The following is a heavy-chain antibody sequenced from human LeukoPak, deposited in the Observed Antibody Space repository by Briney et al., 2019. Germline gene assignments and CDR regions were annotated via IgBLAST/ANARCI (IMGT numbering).Heavy chain of an antibody. V-gene: IGHV4-30-2*01. J-gene: IGHJ4*02. D-gene: IGHD5-18*01. CDR2: IYHSGST. CDR1: GGSISSGGYS. Sequence: SETLSLTCAVSGGSISSGGYSWSWIRQPPGKGLEWIGYIYHSGSTYYNPSLKSRVTISVDRSKNQFSLKLSSVTAADTAVYYCARGGYSYGFDYWGQGTLVTVSS. CDR3: ARGGYSYGFDY.